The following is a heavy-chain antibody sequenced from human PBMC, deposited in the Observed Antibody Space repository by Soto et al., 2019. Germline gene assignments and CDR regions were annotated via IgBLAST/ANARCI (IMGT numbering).Heavy chain of an antibody. D-gene: IGHD4-17*01. J-gene: IGHJ6*02. V-gene: IGHV1-45*02. Sequence: SVKVSCKASGYTFTYRYLHWVRQAPGQALEWMGWITPFNGNTNYAQKFQDRVTITRDRSMSTAYMELSSLRSEDTAMYYCDTEYGDHGYYYYSIDLWGQGTTVTVSS. CDR2: ITPFNGNT. CDR1: GYTFTYRY. CDR3: DTEYGDHGYYYYSIDL.